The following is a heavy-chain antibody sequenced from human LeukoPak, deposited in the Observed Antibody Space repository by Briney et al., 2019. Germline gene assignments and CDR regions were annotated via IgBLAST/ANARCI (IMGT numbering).Heavy chain of an antibody. D-gene: IGHD2-2*01. CDR1: GYTFTSYY. CDR3: ARVGPPAAFGHFDY. CDR2: INPSGGST. Sequence: GASVKVSCKASGYTFTSYYMHWVRQAPGQGLEWMGIINPSGGSTSYAQKLQGRVTMTRDTSISTAYMELSRLRSDDTAVYYCARVGPPAAFGHFDYWGQGTLVTVSS. V-gene: IGHV1-46*01. J-gene: IGHJ4*02.